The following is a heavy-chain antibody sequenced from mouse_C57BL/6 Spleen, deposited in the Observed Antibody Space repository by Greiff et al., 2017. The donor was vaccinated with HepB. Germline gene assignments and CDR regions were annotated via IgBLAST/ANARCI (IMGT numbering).Heavy chain of an antibody. CDR1: GYTFTSYW. CDR3: ARGGGYYGSSDGGFAY. CDR2: IHPNSGST. J-gene: IGHJ3*01. D-gene: IGHD1-1*01. V-gene: IGHV1-64*01. Sequence: QVQLQQPGAELVKPGASVKLSCKASGYTFTSYWMHWVKQRPGQGLEWIGMIHPNSGSTNYNEKFKSKATLTVDKSSSTAYMQLSSLTSEDSAVYYCARGGGYYGSSDGGFAYWGQGTLVTVSA.